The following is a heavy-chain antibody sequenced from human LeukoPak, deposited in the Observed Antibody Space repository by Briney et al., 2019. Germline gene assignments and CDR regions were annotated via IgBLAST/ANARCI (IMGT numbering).Heavy chain of an antibody. V-gene: IGHV3-30*18. CDR2: ISYDGSNK. J-gene: IGHJ3*02. CDR1: GFTFSSYG. D-gene: IGHD4-17*01. CDR3: AKEARLIAYGDHAFDI. Sequence: GGSLRLSCAASGFTFSSYGMHWVRQAPGKGLEWVAVISYDGSNKYYADSVKGRFTISRDNSKNTLYLQMNSLRAEDTAVYYCAKEARLIAYGDHAFDIRGQGTMVTVSS.